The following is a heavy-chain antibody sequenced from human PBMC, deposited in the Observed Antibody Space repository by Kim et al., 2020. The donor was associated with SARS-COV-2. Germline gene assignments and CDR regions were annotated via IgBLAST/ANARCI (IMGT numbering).Heavy chain of an antibody. CDR2: ISSSSSYI. CDR3: ARDHYGDYVFDY. Sequence: GGSLRLSCAASGFTFSSYSMNWVRQTPGKGLEWVSSISSSSSYIYYADSVKGRFTISRDNAKNSLYLQMNSLRAEDTAVYYCARDHYGDYVFDYWGQGTLVTVSS. D-gene: IGHD4-17*01. CDR1: GFTFSSYS. V-gene: IGHV3-21*01. J-gene: IGHJ4*02.